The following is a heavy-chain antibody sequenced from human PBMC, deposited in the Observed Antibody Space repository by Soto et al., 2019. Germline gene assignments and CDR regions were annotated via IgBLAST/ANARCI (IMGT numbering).Heavy chain of an antibody. CDR2: IYPGDSDI. CDR3: ARQAPPGWTDAVDI. D-gene: IGHD1-1*01. Sequence: EVQLAQSGAEVKKPGESLKISCKGSGYSFTSYWIGWVRQIPGKGLEWMALIYPGDSDIRYNPSFEGQVTISADKSIRTAYLQWNALKASDTAMYYGARQAPPGWTDAVDIWGQGTMVSVSS. CDR1: GYSFTSYW. V-gene: IGHV5-51*01. J-gene: IGHJ3*02.